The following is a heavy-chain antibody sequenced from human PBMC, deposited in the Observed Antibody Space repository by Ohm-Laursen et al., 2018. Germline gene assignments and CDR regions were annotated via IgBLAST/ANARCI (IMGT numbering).Heavy chain of an antibody. CDR1: GGSFSGYY. D-gene: IGHD2-15*01. Sequence: PSDTLSLTCAVYGGSFSGYYWSWIRQPPGKGLEWIGEINHSGSTNYNPSLKSRVTISVDTSKNQFSLKLSSVTAADTAVYYCARGLSAIVYWGQGTLVTVSS. V-gene: IGHV4-34*01. J-gene: IGHJ4*02. CDR2: INHSGST. CDR3: ARGLSAIVY.